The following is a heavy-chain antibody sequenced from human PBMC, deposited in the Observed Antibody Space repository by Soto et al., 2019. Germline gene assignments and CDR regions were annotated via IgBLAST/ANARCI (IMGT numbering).Heavy chain of an antibody. Sequence: LSLTCTVSGGSISTYYWSWIRQAPGKGLEWISYIRRHTSVTAYADSVKGRFTISRDNSKNTLYLQMNSLRAEDTAVYYCARDPYSSSWYPFDYWGQGTLVTVSS. CDR3: ARDPYSSSWYPFDY. V-gene: IGHV3-11*06. D-gene: IGHD6-13*01. CDR2: IRRHTSVT. J-gene: IGHJ4*02. CDR1: GGSISTYY.